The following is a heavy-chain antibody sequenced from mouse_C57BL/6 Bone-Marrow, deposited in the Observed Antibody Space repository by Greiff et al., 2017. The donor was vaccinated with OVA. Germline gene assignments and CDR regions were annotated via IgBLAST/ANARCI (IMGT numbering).Heavy chain of an antibody. CDR1: GYTFTDYE. CDR3: TRGLS. Sequence: QVHVKQSGAELVRPGASVTLSCKASGYTFTDYEMHWVKQTPVHGLEWIGAIDPETGGTAYNQKFKGKAILTADKSSSTAYMELRSLTSEDSAVYYCTRGLSWGQGTLVTVSA. D-gene: IGHD6-1*01. V-gene: IGHV1-15*01. CDR2: IDPETGGT. J-gene: IGHJ3*01.